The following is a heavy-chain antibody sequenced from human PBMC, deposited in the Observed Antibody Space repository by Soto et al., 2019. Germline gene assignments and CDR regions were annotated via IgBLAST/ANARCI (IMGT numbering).Heavy chain of an antibody. V-gene: IGHV4-31*03. D-gene: IGHD3-10*01. J-gene: IGHJ4*02. CDR1: GGSISSGGYY. CDR3: ARSVLWFGSFDY. CDR2: IYYSGST. Sequence: QVQLQESGPGLVKPSQTLSLTCTVSGGSISSGGYYWSWIRQHPGKGLEWIGYIYYSGSTYYNPSLKSRGTISVDTSKNQCSLKLSSVTAADTAVYYCARSVLWFGSFDYWGQGTLVTVSS.